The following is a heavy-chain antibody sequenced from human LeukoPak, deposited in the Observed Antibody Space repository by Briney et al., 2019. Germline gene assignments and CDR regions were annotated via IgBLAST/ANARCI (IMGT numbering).Heavy chain of an antibody. CDR1: GYTFTSYG. D-gene: IGHD3-22*01. V-gene: IGHV1-18*01. Sequence: ASVKVSCKASGYTFTSYGISWVRQAPGQGLEWMGWISAYNGNTNYAQKLQGRVTMTTDTSTSTAYMELRSLRSDDTAVYYCARKVSRTYYYDDDAFDIWGQGTMVTVSS. CDR2: ISAYNGNT. CDR3: ARKVSRTYYYDDDAFDI. J-gene: IGHJ3*02.